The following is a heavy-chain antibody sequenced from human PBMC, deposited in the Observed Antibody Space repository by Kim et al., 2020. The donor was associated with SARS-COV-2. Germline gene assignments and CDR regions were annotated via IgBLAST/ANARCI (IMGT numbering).Heavy chain of an antibody. CDR3: ARVFVVTTSLYYYGMDV. J-gene: IGHJ6*02. V-gene: IGHV1-3*01. Sequence: ASVKVSCKASGYTFTSYAMHWVRQAPGQRLEWMGWINAGNGNTKYSQKFQGRVTITRDTSASTAYMELSSLRSEDTAVYYCARVFVVTTSLYYYGMDVWGQGTTVTVSS. CDR2: INAGNGNT. CDR1: GYTFTSYA. D-gene: IGHD2-21*02.